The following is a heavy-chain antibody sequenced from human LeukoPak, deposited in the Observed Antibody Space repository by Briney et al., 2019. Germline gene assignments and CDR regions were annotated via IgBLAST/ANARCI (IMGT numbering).Heavy chain of an antibody. J-gene: IGHJ4*02. Sequence: GASVKVSCKASGFSFTDYYIHWVRQAPGQGLEWMGWIHPNSGGTNYAQNFQGRVTMTGDTSTTTTYMELGRLTSDDTAMYYCARVPLTLSPGSDYWGQGTLVTVSS. V-gene: IGHV1-2*02. CDR2: IHPNSGGT. CDR1: GFSFTDYY. D-gene: IGHD3-10*02. CDR3: ARVPLTLSPGSDY.